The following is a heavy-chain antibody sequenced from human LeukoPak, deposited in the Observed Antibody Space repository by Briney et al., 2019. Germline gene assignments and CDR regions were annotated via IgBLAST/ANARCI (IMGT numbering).Heavy chain of an antibody. Sequence: ASVKVSCKAPGYTFSSYDINWVRQATGQGLEWMGWMNPNSGNTGYAQKFQGRVIMTADTSTDTVYMELSSLRSEDTAVYYCATEGKMVRGVYTDYWGQGTLVTVSS. CDR2: MNPNSGNT. CDR3: ATEGKMVRGVYTDY. V-gene: IGHV1-8*01. CDR1: GYTFSSYD. D-gene: IGHD3-10*01. J-gene: IGHJ4*02.